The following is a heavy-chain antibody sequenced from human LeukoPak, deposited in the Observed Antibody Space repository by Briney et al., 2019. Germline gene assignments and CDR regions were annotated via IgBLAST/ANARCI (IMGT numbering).Heavy chain of an antibody. CDR1: GGSISSYY. D-gene: IGHD3-22*01. J-gene: IGHJ4*02. CDR2: IYYSGST. CDR3: ARMGLGYYDSSGSDY. V-gene: IGHV4-59*01. Sequence: PSQTLSLTCTVSGGSISSYYWSWIRQPPGKGLEWIGYIYYSGSTNYNPSLKSRVTISVDTSKNQFSLKLSSVTAADTAVYYCARMGLGYYDSSGSDYWGQGTLVTVSS.